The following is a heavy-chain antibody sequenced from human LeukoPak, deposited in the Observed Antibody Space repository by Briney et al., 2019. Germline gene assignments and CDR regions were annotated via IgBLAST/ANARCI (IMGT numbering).Heavy chain of an antibody. V-gene: IGHV4-4*07. J-gene: IGHJ6*04. CDR2: IYSSGTT. Sequence: SETLSLTCTVSGGSINTYYWSWIRQPAGKGLEWIGRIYSSGTTHYNPSLKSRVTMSVDTSKNQFSLKLSSVTAADTAVYYCARGRYFPHIVDVWGKGTTVTISS. D-gene: IGHD3-9*01. CDR3: ARGRYFPHIVDV. CDR1: GGSINTYY.